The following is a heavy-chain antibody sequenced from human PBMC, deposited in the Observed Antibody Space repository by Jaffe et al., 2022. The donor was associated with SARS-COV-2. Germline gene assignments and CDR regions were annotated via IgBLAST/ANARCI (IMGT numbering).Heavy chain of an antibody. CDR1: GGSISSGSYY. CDR2: IYTSGST. V-gene: IGHV4-61*02. D-gene: IGHD3-10*01. Sequence: QVQLQESGPGLVKPSQTLSLTCTVSGGSISSGSYYWSWIRQPAGKGLEWIGRIYTSGSTNYNPSLKSRVTISLDTSKNHFSLKLSSVTAADTAVYYCARGLWFGELSYGMDIWGQGTTVTVSS. J-gene: IGHJ6*02. CDR3: ARGLWFGELSYGMDI.